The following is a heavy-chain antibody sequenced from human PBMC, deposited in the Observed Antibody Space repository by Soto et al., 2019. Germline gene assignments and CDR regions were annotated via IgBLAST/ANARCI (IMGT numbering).Heavy chain of an antibody. D-gene: IGHD1-26*01. CDR3: ARDWVVGATISYYYYGMDV. CDR2: INPNSGGT. V-gene: IGHV1-2*02. Sequence: PSVKVSCKASGYTFTGYYMHWVRQAPGQGLEWMGWINPNSGGTNYAQKFQGRVTMTRDTSISTAYMELSRLRSDDTAVYYCARDWVVGATISYYYYGMDVWGQGTTVTVSS. J-gene: IGHJ6*02. CDR1: GYTFTGYY.